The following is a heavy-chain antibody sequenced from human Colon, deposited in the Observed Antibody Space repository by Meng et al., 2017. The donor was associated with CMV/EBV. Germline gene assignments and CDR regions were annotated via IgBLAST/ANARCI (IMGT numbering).Heavy chain of an antibody. Sequence: GESLKISCVASGFTLSSYWMNWVRQAPGKGLKWVANIKQDGSEKNYADSVKGRFTISRDNAQNSLYLQMTSLRVEDTSIYYCMTPTGSSDYWGQGTLVTVSS. J-gene: IGHJ4*02. CDR3: MTPTGSSDY. V-gene: IGHV3-7*01. CDR2: IKQDGSEK. D-gene: IGHD6-6*01. CDR1: GFTLSSYW.